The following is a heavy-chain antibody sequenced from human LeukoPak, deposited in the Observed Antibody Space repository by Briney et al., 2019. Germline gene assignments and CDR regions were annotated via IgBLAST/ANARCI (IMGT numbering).Heavy chain of an antibody. CDR1: GFTFSGSV. CDR3: SRLEDSSPIEVALDI. Sequence: GGSLRLSCAASGFTFSGSVMHWVRQAAGKGLEWVGRIRSKRNNYATAYAASVKGRFTISRDDSKDTVYLHMDSLKTEDTALYYCSRLEDSSPIEVALDIWGQGTVVTVSS. D-gene: IGHD6-13*01. V-gene: IGHV3-73*01. CDR2: IRSKRNNYAT. J-gene: IGHJ3*02.